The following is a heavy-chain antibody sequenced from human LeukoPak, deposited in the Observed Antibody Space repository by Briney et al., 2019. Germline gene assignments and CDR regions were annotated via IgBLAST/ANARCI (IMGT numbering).Heavy chain of an antibody. CDR1: GGSTSSYY. D-gene: IGHD3-10*01. CDR2: IYYSGST. Sequence: PSETLSLTCTVSGGSTSSYYWSWIRQPPGKGLEWIGYIYYSGSTNYNPSLKSRVTISVDTSKNQFSLKLSSVTAADTAVYYCARERVVRGVIARDDAFDLWGQGTMVTVSS. J-gene: IGHJ3*01. V-gene: IGHV4-59*01. CDR3: ARERVVRGVIARDDAFDL.